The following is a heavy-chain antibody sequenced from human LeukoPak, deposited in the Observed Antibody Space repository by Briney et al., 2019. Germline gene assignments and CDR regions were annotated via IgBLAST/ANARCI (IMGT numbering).Heavy chain of an antibody. D-gene: IGHD2/OR15-2a*01. V-gene: IGHV4-39*07. J-gene: IGHJ3*02. CDR1: GGSISSRTYY. Sequence: SESLSLTCTVSGGSISSRTYYWGWIRQPPGKGLEWIGSIYYTGSTFYNPSLKSRVTISVDTSKNQFSMKLSSVTAADAAVYFCAREWTTWGAFDIWGQGTMVTVSS. CDR3: AREWTTWGAFDI. CDR2: IYYTGST.